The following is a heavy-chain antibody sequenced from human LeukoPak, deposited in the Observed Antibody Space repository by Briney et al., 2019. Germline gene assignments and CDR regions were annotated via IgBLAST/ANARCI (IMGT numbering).Heavy chain of an antibody. CDR3: ARGTWDGDRTFDI. J-gene: IGHJ3*02. D-gene: IGHD5-24*01. CDR2: ISGTSSII. V-gene: IGHV3-48*02. Sequence: GGSLRLSCAASGFTFSSYSMNWVRQAPGKRLEWISYISGTSSIIYYTPSVKGRFTISRDNGKYSLYLQMNTLRDDDTAVYFCARGTWDGDRTFDIWGQGAMVTVSS. CDR1: GFTFSSYS.